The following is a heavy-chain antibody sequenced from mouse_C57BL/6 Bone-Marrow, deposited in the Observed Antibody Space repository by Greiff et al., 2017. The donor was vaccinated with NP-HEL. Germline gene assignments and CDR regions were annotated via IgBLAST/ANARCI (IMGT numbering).Heavy chain of an antibody. D-gene: IGHD2-10*01. CDR2: IYPGDGDT. CDR1: GYAFSSSW. J-gene: IGHJ3*01. Sequence: QVQLQQSGPELVKPGASVKISCKASGYAFSSSWMNWVKQRPGKGLEWIGRIYPGDGDTNYNGKFKGQATLTADKSSSTAYMQLSSLTSEDSAVYFFARPYFVAYWGQGTLVTVSA. V-gene: IGHV1-82*01. CDR3: ARPYFVAY.